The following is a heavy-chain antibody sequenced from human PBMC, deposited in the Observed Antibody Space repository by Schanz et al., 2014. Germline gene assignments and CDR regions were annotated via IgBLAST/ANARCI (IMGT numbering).Heavy chain of an antibody. Sequence: QLQLVQSGAEVKKPGSSVKVSCKLSGGTFSSYTISWMRQAPGQGLEWMGKIIPVLNIATYAQRFQGRVSITADTTTNAAYMELSSLTSEGAAVHYGARGRGFYDYWGQGTLVTVSS. CDR2: IIPVLNIA. V-gene: IGHV1-69*02. CDR1: GGTFSSYT. CDR3: ARGRGFYDY. J-gene: IGHJ4*02. D-gene: IGHD3-10*01.